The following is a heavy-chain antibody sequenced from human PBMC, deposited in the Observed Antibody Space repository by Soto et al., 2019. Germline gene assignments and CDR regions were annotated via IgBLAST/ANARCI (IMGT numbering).Heavy chain of an antibody. CDR1: GGTFSSYT. J-gene: IGHJ4*02. Sequence: QVQLVQSGAEVKKPGSSVKVSCKASGGTFSSYTISWVRQAPGQGLEWMGRIIPILGIANYAQKFQGRVTITADKSTSTAYMELSSLRSEDTAVYYCARPIKSQATIDYWGQGTLVTVSS. V-gene: IGHV1-69*02. CDR3: ARPIKSQATIDY. D-gene: IGHD5-12*01. CDR2: IIPILGIA.